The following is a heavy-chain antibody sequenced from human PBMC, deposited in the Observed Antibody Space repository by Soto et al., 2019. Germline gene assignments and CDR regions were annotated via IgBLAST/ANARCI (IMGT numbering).Heavy chain of an antibody. V-gene: IGHV3-11*01. CDR2: ISSSGSTI. CDR1: GFTVSSSY. D-gene: IGHD2-2*01. J-gene: IGHJ6*03. CDR3: ARVRYCSSTSCYYYYMDV. Sequence: PGGSLRLSCAASGFTVSSSYMGWVRQAPGKGLEWVSYISSSGSTIYYADSVKGRFTFSRDTAKNSLYLQVSSMRAEETAEYCGARVRYCSSTSCYYYYMDVWGKGPTVTVPS.